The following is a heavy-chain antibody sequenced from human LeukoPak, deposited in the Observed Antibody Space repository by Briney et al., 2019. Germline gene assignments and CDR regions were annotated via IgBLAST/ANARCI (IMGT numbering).Heavy chain of an antibody. CDR1: GDSISNYY. V-gene: IGHV4-59*01. CDR3: ARGRVPNY. J-gene: IGHJ4*02. Sequence: SETLSLTCTVSGDSISNYYWSWIRHPPGKGLEWIGYISYSGSTNSNPSLYSRVTISIDMSKNQFSLRLSSVTAADTAVYYCARGRVPNYWGQGRVVTVSS. CDR2: ISYSGST. D-gene: IGHD3-10*01.